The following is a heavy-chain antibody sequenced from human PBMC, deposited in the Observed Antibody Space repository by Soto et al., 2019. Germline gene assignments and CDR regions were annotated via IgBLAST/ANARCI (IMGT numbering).Heavy chain of an antibody. D-gene: IGHD6-13*01. CDR2: IYWNDDK. CDR3: AHWGLQQLVPFAGFDY. J-gene: IGHJ4*02. V-gene: IGHV2-5*01. Sequence: SGPTLVKPTQTLTLTCTFSGFSLSTSGVGVGWIRQPPGKALEWLALIYWNDDKRYSPSLKSRLTITKDTSKNQVVLTMTNMDPVDTATYYCAHWGLQQLVPFAGFDYWGQGTLVTVSS. CDR1: GFSLSTSGVG.